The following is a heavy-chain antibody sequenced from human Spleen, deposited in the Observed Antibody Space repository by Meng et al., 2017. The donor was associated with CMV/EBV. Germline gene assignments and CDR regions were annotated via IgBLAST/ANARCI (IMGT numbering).Heavy chain of an antibody. Sequence: GSLRLSCAASGFTFIDYYMSWIRQAPGKGLEWVAFIRYDGSNKYYADSVKGRFTISRDNSKNTLNLQMNSLRLEDTAVYYCAKDGPGDWYGSGSPGDYYYYYYAMDVWGQGTTVTVSS. V-gene: IGHV3-30*02. J-gene: IGHJ6*02. CDR1: GFTFIDYY. D-gene: IGHD3-10*01. CDR2: IRYDGSNK. CDR3: AKDGPGDWYGSGSPGDYYYYYYAMDV.